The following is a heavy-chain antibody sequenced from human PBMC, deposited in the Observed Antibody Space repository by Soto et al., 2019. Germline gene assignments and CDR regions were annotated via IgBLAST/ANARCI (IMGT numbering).Heavy chain of an antibody. CDR3: ARHGGYDILTGYYLPGWFDP. CDR2: IYYSGST. Sequence: SETLSLTCTVSGGSISSSSYYWGWIRQPPGKGLEWIGSIYYSGSTYYNPSLKSRVTISVDTSKNQFSLKLSSVTAADTAVYYCARHGGYDILTGYYLPGWFDPWGQGTLVTVSS. J-gene: IGHJ5*02. D-gene: IGHD3-9*01. CDR1: GGSISSSSYY. V-gene: IGHV4-39*01.